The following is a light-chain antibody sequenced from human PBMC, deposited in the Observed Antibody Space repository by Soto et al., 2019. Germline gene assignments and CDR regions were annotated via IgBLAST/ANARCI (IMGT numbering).Light chain of an antibody. J-gene: IGKJ1*01. CDR1: QRIDRY. V-gene: IGKV1-5*01. CDR3: QQYKDGAWT. CDR2: DAS. Sequence: DIQLTQSPSTLSASVGDRVTVTCRASQRIDRYLAWYQQKPGKAPKLLVYDASTLEGGVPSSFSGSGSATEFILTISSLQPDDVATYDGQQYKDGAWTFGQGTRVESK.